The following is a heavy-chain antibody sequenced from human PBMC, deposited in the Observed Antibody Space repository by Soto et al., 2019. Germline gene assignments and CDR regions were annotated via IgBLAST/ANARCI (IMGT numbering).Heavy chain of an antibody. CDR1: GFTFRIYA. CDR3: AKDQRDFGVVRVGPSTLDY. J-gene: IGHJ4*02. Sequence: EVQLLESGGGLVQPGGSLRLSCAASGFTFRIYAMSWVRQAPGKGLAGVSAISGSGGSTYYADSVKGRFTISRDNSKNTLYLQMNSLGAEDTAVYYCAKDQRDFGVVRVGPSTLDYWGQGTLVTVSS. CDR2: ISGSGGST. V-gene: IGHV3-23*01. D-gene: IGHD3-3*01.